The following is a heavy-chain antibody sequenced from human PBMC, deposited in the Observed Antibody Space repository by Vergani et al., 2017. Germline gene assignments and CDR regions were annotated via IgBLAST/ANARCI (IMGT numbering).Heavy chain of an antibody. J-gene: IGHJ3*02. CDR2: ISSSGDNT. CDR1: GFTFSSYA. D-gene: IGHD1-20*01. V-gene: IGHV3-23*01. Sequence: EVQLLESGGGLLQPGGSLRLSCAASGFTFSSYAMSWVRQAPGKGLEWVSTISSSGDNTYYADSVKGRCTVSRDNSKNTLYLQMNSLRADDTAVYYCAKHNWSFIGAFDIWGQGTMVTVSS. CDR3: AKHNWSFIGAFDI.